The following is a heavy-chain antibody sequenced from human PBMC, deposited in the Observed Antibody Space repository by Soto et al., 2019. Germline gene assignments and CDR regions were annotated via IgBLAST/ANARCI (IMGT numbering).Heavy chain of an antibody. CDR3: AKDLITIFGIPDFH. CDR2: ISGSGCST. D-gene: IGHD3-3*01. V-gene: IGHV3-23*01. J-gene: IGHJ4*02. CDR1: GCTFTSYA. Sequence: PGGSLRLSCAASGCTFTSYAMSWVREARGKGLVWVSPISGSGCSTDYADSVKGRFTISRDNSKNTRYLQMNSLRAADTAVYYCAKDLITIFGIPDFHWGQGTLVTVSS.